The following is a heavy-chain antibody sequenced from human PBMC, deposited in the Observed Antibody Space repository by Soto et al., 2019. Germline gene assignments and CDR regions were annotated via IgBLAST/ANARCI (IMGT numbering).Heavy chain of an antibody. CDR1: GGAFSTYS. CDR3: ANGYCSGGSCYLSAFDI. Sequence: QVQLVQSGAEVKKPASSVKVSCKASGGAFSTYSINWVRQAPGQGLEGMGRIIPIFGTTNYAQKFQGRVTITADKSTTTAYMALSSLRSEDTAVYYCANGYCSGGSCYLSAFDIWGQGTMVTVSS. V-gene: IGHV1-69*06. D-gene: IGHD2-15*01. J-gene: IGHJ3*02. CDR2: IIPIFGTT.